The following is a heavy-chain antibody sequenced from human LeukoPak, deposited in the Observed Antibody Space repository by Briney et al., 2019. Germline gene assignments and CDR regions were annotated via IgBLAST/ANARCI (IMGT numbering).Heavy chain of an antibody. J-gene: IGHJ4*02. CDR2: MNPNSGNT. CDR1: GYTFNTFG. D-gene: IGHD3-10*01. V-gene: IGHV1-8*02. CDR3: ARGDPMVRE. Sequence: ASVKVSCKPSGYTFNTFGITWVRQATGQGLEWMGWMNPNSGNTGYAQKFQGRVTMTRNTSISTAYMELSSLRSEDTAVYYCARGDPMVREWGQGTLVTVSS.